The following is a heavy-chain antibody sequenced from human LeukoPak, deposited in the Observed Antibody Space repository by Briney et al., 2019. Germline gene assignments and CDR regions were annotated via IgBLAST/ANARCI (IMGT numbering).Heavy chain of an antibody. Sequence: SETLSHTCTVSGGSISSYNWNWIRQPPGKGLEWIGYIYYSGSTYYNPSLKSRVTISVDTSKNQFSLKLSSVTAADTAVYYCAKTGYSSSWYRRDAFDIWGQGTMVTVSS. CDR2: IYYSGST. J-gene: IGHJ3*02. CDR3: AKTGYSSSWYRRDAFDI. D-gene: IGHD6-13*01. V-gene: IGHV4-59*04. CDR1: GGSISSYN.